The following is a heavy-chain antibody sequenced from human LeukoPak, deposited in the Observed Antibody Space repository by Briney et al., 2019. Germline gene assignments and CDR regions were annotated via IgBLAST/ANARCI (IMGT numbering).Heavy chain of an antibody. D-gene: IGHD2-15*01. Sequence: GGSLRLSCAASGFAFSDFWMSWVRQAPGKGLEWVANIRHDGNTKNYVPSVRGRFTVSRDNAKNSLYLQMNSLTVEDTAVYYCATSHDSAGNDWGQGTLVTVSS. CDR3: ATSHDSAGND. J-gene: IGHJ4*02. V-gene: IGHV3-7*01. CDR2: IRHDGNTK. CDR1: GFAFSDFW.